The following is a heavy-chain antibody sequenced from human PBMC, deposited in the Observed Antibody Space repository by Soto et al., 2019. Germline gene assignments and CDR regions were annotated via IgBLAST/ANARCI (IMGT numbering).Heavy chain of an antibody. CDR2: IYYSGST. V-gene: IGHV4-59*01. D-gene: IGHD3-3*01. CDR3: ARGGGYDFWSGDYDY. CDR1: GGSISSYY. J-gene: IGHJ4*02. Sequence: ETLSLTCTVSGGSISSYYWSWIRQPPGKGLERIGYIYYSGSTNYNPSLKSRVTISVDTSKNQFSLKLSSVTAADTAVYYCARGGGYDFWSGDYDYWGQGTLVTVSS.